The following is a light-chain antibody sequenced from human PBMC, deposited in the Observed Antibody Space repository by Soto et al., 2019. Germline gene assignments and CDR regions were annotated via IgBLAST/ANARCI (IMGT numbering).Light chain of an antibody. CDR1: QSVSSSY. V-gene: IGKV3-20*01. Sequence: EIVLTQSPGTLSLSPGERATLSCRASQSVSSSYLAWYQQRPGQAPRLLIYGASSRAPGIPDRFSGSGSGTDFTLTISRLEPEDFAVYYCQQYGSSPYVAFGQGTKVDI. CDR3: QQYGSSPYVA. CDR2: GAS. J-gene: IGKJ1*01.